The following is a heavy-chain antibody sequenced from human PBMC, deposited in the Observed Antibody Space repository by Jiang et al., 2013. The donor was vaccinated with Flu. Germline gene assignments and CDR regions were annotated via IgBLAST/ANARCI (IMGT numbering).Heavy chain of an antibody. J-gene: IGHJ6*03. Sequence: SVKVSCKASGLHLLPAMVSAGVRQAPGQGLEWMGWISAYNGNTNYAQKLQGRVTMTTDTSTSTAYMELRSLRSDDTAVYYCARGRGWFGEDSYYYMDVWGKGTTVTVSS. CDR3: ARGRGWFGEDSYYYMDV. V-gene: IGHV1-18*01. CDR1: GLHLLPAMV. CDR2: ISAYNGNT. D-gene: IGHD3-10*01.